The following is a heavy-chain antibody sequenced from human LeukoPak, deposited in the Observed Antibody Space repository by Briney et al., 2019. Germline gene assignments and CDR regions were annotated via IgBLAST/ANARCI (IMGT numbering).Heavy chain of an antibody. Sequence: SETLSLTCAVYGGSFSGYYWSWIRQPPGKGLEWIGEINHSGSTNYNPSLKSRVTISVDTSKNQFSLKLSSVTAADTAVYYWARAARYDGSGRQIDYWGQGTLVTVSS. V-gene: IGHV4-34*01. D-gene: IGHD3-10*01. CDR1: GGSFSGYY. J-gene: IGHJ4*02. CDR3: ARAARYDGSGRQIDY. CDR2: INHSGST.